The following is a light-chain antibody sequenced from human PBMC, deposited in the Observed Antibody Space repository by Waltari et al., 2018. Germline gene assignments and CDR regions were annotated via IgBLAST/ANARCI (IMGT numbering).Light chain of an antibody. CDR1: QRIDNY. CDR2: AAS. J-gene: IGKJ1*01. CDR3: QQSDSVPRT. V-gene: IGKV1-39*01. Sequence: DIQMTPSPSSLSASVGDRVTITCRASQRIDNYVNWYQQRPGKAPKLLIFAASRLQSRVPARFSGSGSGTEFTLSISTLQPEDFATYFCQQSDSVPRTFGQGTRVEI.